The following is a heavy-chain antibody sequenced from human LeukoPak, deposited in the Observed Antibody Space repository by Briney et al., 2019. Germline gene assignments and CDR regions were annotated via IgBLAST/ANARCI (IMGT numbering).Heavy chain of an antibody. Sequence: SETLSLTCAVYGGSFSGYYWSWIRQPPGKGLEWIGEINHSGSTNYNPSLKSRVTISVDTSKNQFSLKLSSVTAADTAVYYCARRRLWFGELSPAPLDYWGQGTLVTVSS. V-gene: IGHV4-34*01. J-gene: IGHJ4*02. CDR3: ARRRLWFGELSPAPLDY. CDR2: INHSGST. CDR1: GGSFSGYY. D-gene: IGHD3-10*01.